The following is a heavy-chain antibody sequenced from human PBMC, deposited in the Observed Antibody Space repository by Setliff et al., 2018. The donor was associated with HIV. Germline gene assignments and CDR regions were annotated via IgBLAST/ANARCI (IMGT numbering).Heavy chain of an antibody. CDR3: ARRVPTILHDAFDI. Sequence: ASETLSLTCTVSNSSISGHYYWGWIRQPPGKGLEWIASIFHSGGTFYNPSLESRVTISIDTSKNQFSLRLRSVTAADTAMYFCARRVPTILHDAFDIWGQGTMVTV. J-gene: IGHJ3*02. V-gene: IGHV4-38-2*02. D-gene: IGHD1-1*01. CDR2: IFHSGGT. CDR1: NSSISGHYY.